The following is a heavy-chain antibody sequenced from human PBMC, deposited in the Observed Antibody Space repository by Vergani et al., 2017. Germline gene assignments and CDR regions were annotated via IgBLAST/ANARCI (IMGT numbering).Heavy chain of an antibody. CDR1: GGTFSSYT. CDR3: ARGSAMATINFDY. J-gene: IGHJ4*02. V-gene: IGHV1-69*02. Sequence: QVQLVQSGAEVKKPGSSVKVSCKASGGTFSSYTISWVRQAPGQGLEWMGRIIPILGIANYAQKFQGRVTITADKSTSTAYMELSSLRSEDTAVYYCARGSAMATINFDYWGQGTLVTVSS. D-gene: IGHD5-24*01. CDR2: IIPILGIA.